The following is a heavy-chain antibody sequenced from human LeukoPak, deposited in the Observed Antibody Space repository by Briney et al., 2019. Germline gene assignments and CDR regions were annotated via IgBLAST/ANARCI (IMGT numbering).Heavy chain of an antibody. V-gene: IGHV4-38-2*01. J-gene: IGHJ6*04. CDR2: IYHSGST. D-gene: IGHD6-13*01. Sequence: SETLSLTCAVSGYSISSGYYWGWLRQRPGKGLEWIGSIYHSGSTYYNPSLKSRVTISVDTSKNQFSLKLSSVTAADTAVYYCARDQLVRGGYYYYGMDVWGKGTTVTVSS. CDR3: ARDQLVRGGYYYYGMDV. CDR1: GYSISSGYY.